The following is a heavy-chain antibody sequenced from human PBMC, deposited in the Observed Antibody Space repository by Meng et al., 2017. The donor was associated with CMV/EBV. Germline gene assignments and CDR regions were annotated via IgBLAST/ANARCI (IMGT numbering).Heavy chain of an antibody. CDR2: INPGNGNT. D-gene: IGHD3-10*01. V-gene: IGHV1-3*01. CDR3: ARDRGDS. Sequence: SVKVSCKASGYTFNSYNMHWVRQAPGQRPEWMGLINPGNGNTKYSQKFQGRVTITRDTSASIAYMELSSLRSEDTAVYYCARDRGDSWGQGTLVTVSS. CDR1: GYTFNSYN. J-gene: IGHJ4*02.